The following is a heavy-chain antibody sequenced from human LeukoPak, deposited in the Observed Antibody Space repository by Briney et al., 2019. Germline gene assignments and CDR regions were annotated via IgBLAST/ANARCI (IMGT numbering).Heavy chain of an antibody. CDR2: ISAYNGNT. Sequence: SVKVSCKASGYTFTSYGISWVRQAPGQGLEWMGWISAYNGNTNYAQKLQGRVTMTTDTSTSTAYMELRSLRSDDTAVYYCARHFADDYYDSSATSDAFDIWGQGTMVTVSS. J-gene: IGHJ3*02. D-gene: IGHD3-22*01. CDR3: ARHFADDYYDSSATSDAFDI. CDR1: GYTFTSYG. V-gene: IGHV1-18*01.